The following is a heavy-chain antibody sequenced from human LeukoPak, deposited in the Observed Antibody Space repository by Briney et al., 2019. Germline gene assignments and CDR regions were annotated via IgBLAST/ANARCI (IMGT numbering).Heavy chain of an antibody. CDR2: INPNSGGT. D-gene: IGHD6-19*01. J-gene: IGHJ5*02. V-gene: IGHV1-2*02. CDR3: ARDRSSGWYYWFDP. Sequence: ASVKVSCKASGYTFTDYYIHWVRQAPGQGLEWMGWINPNSGGTNYAQKFQGRVTMTRDTSISTAYMELSRLRSDDTAVYYCARDRSSGWYYWFDPWGQGTLVTVSS. CDR1: GYTFTDYY.